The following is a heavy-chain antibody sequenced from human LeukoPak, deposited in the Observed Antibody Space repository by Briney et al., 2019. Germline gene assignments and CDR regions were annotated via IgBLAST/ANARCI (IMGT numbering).Heavy chain of an antibody. CDR2: INHSGST. D-gene: IGHD3-16*01. CDR1: GFTFSSYG. Sequence: GSLRLSCAASGFTFSSYGMHWVRQPPGKGLEWIGEINHSGSTNYNPSLKSRVTISVDTSKNQFSLKLSSVTAADTAVYYSASSRRGGNYYYYYYMDVWGKGTTVTISS. CDR3: ASSRRGGNYYYYYYMDV. J-gene: IGHJ6*03. V-gene: IGHV4-34*01.